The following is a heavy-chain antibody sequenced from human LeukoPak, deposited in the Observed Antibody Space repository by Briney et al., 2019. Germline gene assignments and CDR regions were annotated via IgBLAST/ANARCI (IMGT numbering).Heavy chain of an antibody. V-gene: IGHV4-39*01. J-gene: IGHJ2*01. CDR1: GGSISSCSYY. CDR3: ARLSNDYGDHAGYWYFDL. Sequence: SETLSLTCTVSGGSISSCSYYWGWIRQPPGKGLEWIGSIYYSGSTYYNPSLKSRVTISVDTSKNQFSLKLSSVTAADTAVYYCARLSNDYGDHAGYWYFDLWGRGTLVTVSS. D-gene: IGHD4-17*01. CDR2: IYYSGST.